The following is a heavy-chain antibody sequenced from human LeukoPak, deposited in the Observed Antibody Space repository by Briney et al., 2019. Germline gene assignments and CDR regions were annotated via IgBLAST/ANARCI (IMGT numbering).Heavy chain of an antibody. D-gene: IGHD3-10*01. CDR2: IKQDGSEK. V-gene: IGHV3-7*01. CDR3: ARDRGVRSDTYYYGSGSRIDY. J-gene: IGHJ4*02. Sequence: GGSLRLSCAASGFTFSSYWMSWVRQAPGKGLEWVSNIKQDGSEKYYVDSVKGRFTISRDNAKNSLYLQMNSLRAEDTAVYYCARDRGVRSDTYYYGSGSRIDYWGQGTLVTVSS. CDR1: GFTFSSYW.